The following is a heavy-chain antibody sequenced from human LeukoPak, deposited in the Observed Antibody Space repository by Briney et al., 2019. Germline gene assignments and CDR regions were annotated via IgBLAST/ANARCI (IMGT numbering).Heavy chain of an antibody. CDR1: GGSFSGYY. CDR2: INHSGST. D-gene: IGHD3-9*01. Sequence: SETLSLTCAVYGGSFSGYYWSWIRQPPGKGLEWIGEINHSGSTYYNPSLKSRVTISVDTSKSQFSLKLSSVTAADTAVYYCAARDVLTGLHDYWGQGTLVTVSS. J-gene: IGHJ4*02. CDR3: AARDVLTGLHDY. V-gene: IGHV4-34*01.